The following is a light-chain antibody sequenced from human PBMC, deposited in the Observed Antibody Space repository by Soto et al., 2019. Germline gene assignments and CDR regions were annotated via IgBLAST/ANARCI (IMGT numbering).Light chain of an antibody. V-gene: IGKV1-12*01. Sequence: DIQMTQSPSSVSASVGDRVTVTCRASQGISSWLAWYQKKPGKAPKLLIYAASSLQSGVPSRFSGSGSGKDFTLTIISLQPDDCAIYFCQQANIFPITFGHGTRLDIK. CDR2: AAS. J-gene: IGKJ5*01. CDR3: QQANIFPIT. CDR1: QGISSW.